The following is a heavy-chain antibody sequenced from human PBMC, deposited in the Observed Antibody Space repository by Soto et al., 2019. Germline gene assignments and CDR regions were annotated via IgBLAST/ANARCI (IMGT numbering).Heavy chain of an antibody. Sequence: GGSLRRSCAAAGWPFSSYSMSLVRQDPGKGLEWVSAISGSGGSTYYADSVKGRFTISRDNSKNTLYLQMNSLRAEDTAVYYCANGDYVGPEVYWGQGTRVTVS. CDR1: GWPFSSYS. J-gene: IGHJ4*02. D-gene: IGHD4-17*01. CDR3: ANGDYVGPEVY. CDR2: ISGSGGST. V-gene: IGHV3-23*01.